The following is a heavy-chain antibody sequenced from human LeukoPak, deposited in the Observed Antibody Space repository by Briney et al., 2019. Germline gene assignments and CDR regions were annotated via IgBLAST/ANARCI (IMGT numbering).Heavy chain of an antibody. CDR2: IKQDGDEK. J-gene: IGHJ6*02. CDR3: ARDRTDYYGSGSYYNLIYGYYYYGMDV. D-gene: IGHD3-10*01. Sequence: GGSLRLSCAASGFTLSGYWMSWVRRAPGKGLEWVANIKQDGDEKYYVDSVKGRFTIPRDNAKNSLYLQMNSLRAEDTAVYYCARDRTDYYGSGSYYNLIYGYYYYGMDVWGQGTTVTVSS. V-gene: IGHV3-7*03. CDR1: GFTLSGYW.